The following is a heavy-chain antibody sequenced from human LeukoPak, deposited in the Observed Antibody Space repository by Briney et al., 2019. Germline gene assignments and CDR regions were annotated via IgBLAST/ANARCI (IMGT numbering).Heavy chain of an antibody. V-gene: IGHV3-53*01. CDR2: IYSGSSA. Sequence: PGGSLRLSCAASGFTASSNYMSWVRQAPGKGLEWVSAIYSGSSADYADSVKGRFTISRDNSKNTLYLQMNSLRAEDTAVYYCARVDTIFKNYYYMDVWGKGTTVTVSS. CDR3: ARVDTIFKNYYYMDV. CDR1: GFTASSNY. J-gene: IGHJ6*03. D-gene: IGHD3-3*01.